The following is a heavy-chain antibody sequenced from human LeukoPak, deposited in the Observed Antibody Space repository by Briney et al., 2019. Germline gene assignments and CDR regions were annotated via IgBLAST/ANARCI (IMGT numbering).Heavy chain of an antibody. CDR2: ISGSGGST. Sequence: GGSLRLSGAASGFTFSSYAMSWVRQAPGKGLEWASAISGSGGSTYYADSVQGRFTISRDNSKNTLYLQMSSLRAEDTAVYYCANSPKSDYWGQGTLVTVSS. CDR1: GFTFSSYA. V-gene: IGHV3-23*01. CDR3: ANSPKSDY. J-gene: IGHJ4*02.